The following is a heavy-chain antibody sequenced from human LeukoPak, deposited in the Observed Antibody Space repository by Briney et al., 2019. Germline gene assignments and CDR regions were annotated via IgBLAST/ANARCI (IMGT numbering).Heavy chain of an antibody. J-gene: IGHJ6*03. V-gene: IGHV3-20*01. CDR1: GFTFDDYG. CDR3: TRGTRDAILYFYYMDV. CDR2: INWNGGST. Sequence: PGGSLRLSCAASGFTFDDYGMSWVRQAPGKGLEWVSGINWNGGSTSYADSVRGRFTISRDNAKNSLYLRMNSLRAEDTALYHCTRGTRDAILYFYYMDVWGKGTTVTVSS. D-gene: IGHD1-7*01.